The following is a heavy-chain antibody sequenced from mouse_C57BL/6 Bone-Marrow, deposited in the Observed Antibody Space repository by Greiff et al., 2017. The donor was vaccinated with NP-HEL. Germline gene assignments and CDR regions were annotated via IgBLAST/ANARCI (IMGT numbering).Heavy chain of an antibody. CDR3: ARERVITTVTMDY. CDR2: IYPGDGDT. V-gene: IGHV1-82*01. D-gene: IGHD1-1*01. J-gene: IGHJ4*01. Sequence: QVQLKQSGPELVKPGASVKISCKASGYAFSSSWMNWVKQRPGKGLEWIGRIYPGDGDTNYNGKFKGKATLTADKSSSTAYMQLSSLTSEDSAVYFGARERVITTVTMDYWGQGTSVTVSS. CDR1: GYAFSSSW.